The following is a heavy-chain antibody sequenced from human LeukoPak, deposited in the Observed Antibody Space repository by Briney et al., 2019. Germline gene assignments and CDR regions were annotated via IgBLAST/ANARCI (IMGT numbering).Heavy chain of an antibody. CDR2: IIPIFGTA. Sequence: SVKVSCKASGGTFSSYAISWVRQAPGQGLEWMGGIIPIFGTANYAQKFQGRVTITTDESTSTAYMELSSLRSEDTAVYYCARDKTLLTTIDYWGQGTLVTVSS. D-gene: IGHD4-11*01. CDR3: ARDKTLLTTIDY. CDR1: GGTFSSYA. V-gene: IGHV1-69*05. J-gene: IGHJ4*02.